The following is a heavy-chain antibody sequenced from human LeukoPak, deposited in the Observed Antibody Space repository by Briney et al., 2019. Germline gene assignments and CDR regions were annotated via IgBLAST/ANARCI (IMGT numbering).Heavy chain of an antibody. CDR1: GGSISSGGYY. CDR2: IYHSGST. CDR3: ARGGRFLGDKSYYYYMDV. J-gene: IGHJ6*03. V-gene: IGHV4-30-2*01. D-gene: IGHD3-16*01. Sequence: PSQTLSLTCTVSGGSISSGGYYWSWIRQPPGKGLEWIGYIYHSGSTYYNPSLKSRVTISEDRSKNQFSLKLSSVAAADTAVYYCARGGRFLGDKSYYYYMDVWGKGTTVTVSS.